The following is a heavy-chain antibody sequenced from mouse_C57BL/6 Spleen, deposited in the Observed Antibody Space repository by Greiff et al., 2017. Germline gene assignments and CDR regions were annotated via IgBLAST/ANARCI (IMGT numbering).Heavy chain of an antibody. CDR1: GYTFTDYN. CDR3: ARGGNNYYGSSYGFAY. J-gene: IGHJ3*01. D-gene: IGHD1-1*01. CDR2: INPNNGGT. V-gene: IGHV1-22*01. Sequence: EVKLQESGPELVKPGASVKMSCKASGYTFTDYNMHWVKQSHGKSLEWIGYINPNNGGTSYNQKFKGKATLTVNKSSSTAYMELRSLTSEDSAVYYCARGGNNYYGSSYGFAYWGQGTLVTVSA.